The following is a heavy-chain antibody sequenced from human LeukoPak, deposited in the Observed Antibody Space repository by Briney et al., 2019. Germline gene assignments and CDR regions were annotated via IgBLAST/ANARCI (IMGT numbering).Heavy chain of an antibody. CDR1: GYTFTSYY. V-gene: IGHV1-46*01. CDR3: ARGGDSSSSGPPYYFDY. J-gene: IGHJ4*02. D-gene: IGHD6-6*01. Sequence: ASVKVSCKASGYTFTSYYMHWVRQAPGQGLEWIGIINPSGGSISYAQKFQGRVTMTRDTSTSTVYMELSRLRSEDTAVYYCARGGDSSSSGPPYYFDYWGQGTLVIVSS. CDR2: INPSGGSI.